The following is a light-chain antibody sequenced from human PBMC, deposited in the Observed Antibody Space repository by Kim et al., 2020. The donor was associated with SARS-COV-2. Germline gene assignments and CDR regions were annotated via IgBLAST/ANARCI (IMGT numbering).Light chain of an antibody. CDR3: QQYGSSPWT. Sequence: SPGESATLSCRASRSVSSSYLAWYQQKPGQAPRLLIYCASSRATGIPDRFSGSGSGTDFTLTISRLEPEDFAVYYCQQYGSSPWTFGQGTKVDIK. J-gene: IGKJ1*01. CDR1: RSVSSSY. CDR2: CAS. V-gene: IGKV3-20*01.